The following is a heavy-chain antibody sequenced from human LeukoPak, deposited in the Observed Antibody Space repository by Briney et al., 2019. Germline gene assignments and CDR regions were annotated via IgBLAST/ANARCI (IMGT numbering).Heavy chain of an antibody. CDR2: IIPIFGTA. J-gene: IGHJ2*01. Sequence: PAASVTVSCKASGGTFSSYAISWVRQAPGQVLEWMGGIIPIFGTANYAQKFQGRVTITADESTSTAYMELRSLRSDDTAVYYCARVDYGDYENWYFDLWGRGTLVTVSS. V-gene: IGHV1-69*13. CDR1: GGTFSSYA. CDR3: ARVDYGDYENWYFDL. D-gene: IGHD4-17*01.